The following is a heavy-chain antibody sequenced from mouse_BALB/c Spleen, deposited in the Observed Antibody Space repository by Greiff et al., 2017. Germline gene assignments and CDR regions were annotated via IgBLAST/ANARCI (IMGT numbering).Heavy chain of an antibody. CDR3: ARSWDVSAMDY. CDR1: GYTFTSYT. CDR2: INPSSGYT. Sequence: VQLVESGAELARPGASVKMSCKASGYTFTSYTMHWVKQRPGQGLEWIGYINPSSGYTNYNQKFKDKATLTADKSSSTAYMQLSSLTSEDSAVYYCARSWDVSAMDYWGQGTSVTVSS. D-gene: IGHD4-1*01. V-gene: IGHV1-4*01. J-gene: IGHJ4*01.